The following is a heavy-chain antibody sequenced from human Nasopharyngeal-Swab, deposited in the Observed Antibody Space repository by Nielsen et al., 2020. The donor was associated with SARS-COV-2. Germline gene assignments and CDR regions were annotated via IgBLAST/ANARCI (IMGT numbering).Heavy chain of an antibody. Sequence: GESLKISCAASGFIFTTNAMTWVRQGQGKGLEWVSVIYSGSRSRYYADSVKGRFTISRDNSKNTVYLQMNSLRAEDTAVYYCAAAPSGDYGGYWGQGTLVTVSS. CDR3: AAAPSGDYGGY. V-gene: IGHV3-23*03. J-gene: IGHJ4*02. CDR1: GFIFTTNA. CDR2: IYSGSRSR. D-gene: IGHD4-23*01.